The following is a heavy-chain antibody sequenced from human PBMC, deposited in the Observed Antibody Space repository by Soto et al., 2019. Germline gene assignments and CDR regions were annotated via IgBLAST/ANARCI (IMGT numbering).Heavy chain of an antibody. J-gene: IGHJ4*02. Sequence: QVQLGQSGAEVKKPGSSVKVSCKASGCTFRSYAISWVRQAPGHGLEWMGGIIPIFGTANYAQKFQGRVTITSDESTSTDYMELSSLRSEGTAMYYCARSIEAPGYHCDYWGQGTLVTVSS. CDR3: ARSIEAPGYHCDY. CDR1: GCTFRSYA. V-gene: IGHV1-69*01. CDR2: IIPIFGTA. D-gene: IGHD6-6*01.